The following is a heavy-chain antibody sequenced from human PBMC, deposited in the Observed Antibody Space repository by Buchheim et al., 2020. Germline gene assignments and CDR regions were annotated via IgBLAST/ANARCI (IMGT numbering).Heavy chain of an antibody. CDR1: GFTFSSSA. J-gene: IGHJ5*02. V-gene: IGHV3-23*01. CDR3: ATSSSGYYYT. D-gene: IGHD3-22*01. CDR2: ISGSGTST. Sequence: EVQLLESGGGLVQPGESLRLSCAASGFTFSSSAMNWVRQAPGKGLECVSVISGSGTSTSYADPVKGRFTISRDHSKNMLYLQLNSLRAEDTAVYFCATSSSGYYYTWGQGTL.